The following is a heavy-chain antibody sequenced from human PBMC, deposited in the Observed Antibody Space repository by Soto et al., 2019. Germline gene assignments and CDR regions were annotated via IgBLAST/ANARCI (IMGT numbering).Heavy chain of an antibody. V-gene: IGHV4-4*02. D-gene: IGHD3-22*01. CDR2: IHYSGDI. J-gene: IGHJ4*02. CDR1: GDSMTSSDW. CDR3: VCNGYYSLEY. Sequence: QVHLQESGPGLVKPSGTLSLTCAVSGDSMTSSDWWSWVRQAPGKGLEWIGEIHYSGDINYDPSLRSRVTISVDRSKNQFSLNLSSVTAADTAVYFCVCNGYYSLEYWGQGTLVIVSP.